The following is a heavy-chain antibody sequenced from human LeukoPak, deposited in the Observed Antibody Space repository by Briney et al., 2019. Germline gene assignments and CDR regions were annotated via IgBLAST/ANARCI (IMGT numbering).Heavy chain of an antibody. Sequence: PSETLSLTCTVSGASISSSSYYWGWIRQPPGKGLEWIGSIYYSGSTYYNPSLKSRVTISVDTSKNQFSLKLSSVTAADTAVYYCARQYSGDSRSPFFDYWGQGTLVTVSS. D-gene: IGHD5-18*01. V-gene: IGHV4-39*01. CDR3: ARQYSGDSRSPFFDY. J-gene: IGHJ4*02. CDR1: GASISSSSYY. CDR2: IYYSGST.